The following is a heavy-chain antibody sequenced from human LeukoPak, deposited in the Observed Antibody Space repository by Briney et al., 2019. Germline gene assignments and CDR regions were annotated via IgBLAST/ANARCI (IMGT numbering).Heavy chain of an antibody. V-gene: IGHV3-30*04. J-gene: IGHJ1*01. CDR3: AREITYYYDSSGYSAEYFQH. CDR1: GFTFSSYA. CDR2: ISYDGSNK. Sequence: GGSLRLSCAASGFTFSSYAMHWVRQAPGKGLEWVAVISYDGSNKYYADSVKGRFTISRDNSKNTLYLQMSSLRAEDTAVYYCAREITYYYDSSGYSAEYFQHWGQGTLVTVSS. D-gene: IGHD3-22*01.